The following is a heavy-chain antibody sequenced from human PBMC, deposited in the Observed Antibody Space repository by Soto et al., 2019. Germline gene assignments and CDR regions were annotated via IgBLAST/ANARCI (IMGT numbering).Heavy chain of an antibody. J-gene: IGHJ4*02. CDR3: ARVGRKDTAVYYFDY. D-gene: IGHD5-18*01. Sequence: QVQLQESGPGLVKPSQTLSLTCTVSGGSISSGGYYWSWIRQHPGKGLEWIGYIYYSGSTCYNPSLKSRVTISVDTSKNQFSLKLSSVTAADTAVYYCARVGRKDTAVYYFDYWGQGTLVTVSS. V-gene: IGHV4-31*03. CDR2: IYYSGST. CDR1: GGSISSGGYY.